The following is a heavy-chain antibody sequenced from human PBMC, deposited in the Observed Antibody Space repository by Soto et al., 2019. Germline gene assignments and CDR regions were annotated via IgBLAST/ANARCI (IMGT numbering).Heavy chain of an antibody. CDR3: ARHPTYSSGWYVDY. CDR2: IYPGDSDT. Sequence: TGGSLRLSCAASGFTFSSYAMSWVRQTPGKGLEWMGIIYPGDSDTRYSPSLQGQVTISADKSISTAYLQWSSLKASDTAMYYCARHPTYSSGWYVDYWGQGTLVTVSS. CDR1: GFTFSSYA. D-gene: IGHD6-19*01. V-gene: IGHV5-51*01. J-gene: IGHJ4*02.